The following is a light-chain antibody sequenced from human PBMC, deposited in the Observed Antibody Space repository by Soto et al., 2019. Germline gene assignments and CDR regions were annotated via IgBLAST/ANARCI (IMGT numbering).Light chain of an antibody. V-gene: IGKV1-16*02. CDR1: QDISNY. J-gene: IGKJ1*01. CDR3: QQYSTYPWT. Sequence: DIQMTQSPSSLSASVGDRVTITCRASQDISNYLVWFQQKPGKAPKPLIYGASSLITGVPSKFSGSGFGTEFTLTITSLQPEDHATYYCQQYSTYPWTFGQGTKVEIK. CDR2: GAS.